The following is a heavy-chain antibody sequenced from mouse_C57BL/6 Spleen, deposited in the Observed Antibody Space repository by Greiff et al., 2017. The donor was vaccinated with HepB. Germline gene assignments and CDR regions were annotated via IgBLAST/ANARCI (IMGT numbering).Heavy chain of an antibody. V-gene: IGHV1-54*01. CDR2: INPGSGGT. Sequence: QVQLKESGAELVRPGTSVKVSCKASGYAFTNYLIEWVKQRPGQGLEWIGVINPGSGGTNYNEKFKGKATLTADKSSSTAYMQLSSLTSEDSAVYFCARGGIYYGSPFDYWGQGTTLTVSS. CDR1: GYAFTNYL. CDR3: ARGGIYYGSPFDY. D-gene: IGHD1-1*01. J-gene: IGHJ2*01.